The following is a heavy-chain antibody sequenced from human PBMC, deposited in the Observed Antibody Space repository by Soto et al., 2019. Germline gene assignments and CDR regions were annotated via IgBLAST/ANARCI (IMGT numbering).Heavy chain of an antibody. J-gene: IGHJ4*02. CDR2: IYYSGST. Sequence: PSETLSLTCTVSGGSISSSSYYWGWIRQPPGKGLEWIGSIYYSGSTYYNPSRKSRVTISVDTSKNQFSLKLSSVTAADTAVYYCAREVDIVVVPAAAYYFDYWGQGTLVTVSS. CDR3: AREVDIVVVPAAAYYFDY. D-gene: IGHD2-2*01. V-gene: IGHV4-39*02. CDR1: GGSISSSSYY.